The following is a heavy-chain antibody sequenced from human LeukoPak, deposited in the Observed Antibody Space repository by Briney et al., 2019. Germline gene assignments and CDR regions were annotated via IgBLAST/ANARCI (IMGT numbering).Heavy chain of an antibody. J-gene: IGHJ6*02. V-gene: IGHV1-2*02. Sequence: ASVKVSCKASGYTFTGYYMQWVRQAPGQGLEWMGWINPNSGGTKFAQKFQGRVTMTRDTSINTAYMELSSLRSDDTAVYYCAREVTDLYYYYGMDVWGQGTTVTVSS. CDR2: INPNSGGT. CDR3: AREVTDLYYYYGMDV. D-gene: IGHD2-21*02. CDR1: GYTFTGYY.